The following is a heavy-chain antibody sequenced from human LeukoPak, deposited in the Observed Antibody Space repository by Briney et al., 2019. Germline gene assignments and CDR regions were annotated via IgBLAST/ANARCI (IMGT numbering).Heavy chain of an antibody. J-gene: IGHJ4*02. V-gene: IGHV3-74*01. CDR2: INSEGSST. CDR3: ARFEVGAAGCDY. Sequence: GGSLRLSCAASGFTLSTYWMHWVRQAPGKGLVWVSRINSEGSSTTYADSVKGRFTISRDNAKNILYLQMNSLRAEDTAVYYCARFEVGAAGCDYWGQGTLVTVSS. D-gene: IGHD2-15*01. CDR1: GFTLSTYW.